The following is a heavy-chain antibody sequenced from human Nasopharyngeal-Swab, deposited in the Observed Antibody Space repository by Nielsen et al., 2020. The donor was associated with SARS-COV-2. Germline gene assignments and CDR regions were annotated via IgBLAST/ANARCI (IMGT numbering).Heavy chain of an antibody. J-gene: IGHJ4*02. CDR1: GLTFSRYW. Sequence: GESLKTSCAASGLTFSRYWMHWVRLPPGKGTELVTQNAVDGRRTTYADSVKGRFTISRDDAKNTLYLQMNSLRAEDTAVYYCVRGGRGTELEIWGQGTLVTVSS. CDR2: NAVDGRRT. CDR3: VRGGRGTELEI. V-gene: IGHV3-74*01. D-gene: IGHD1-7*01.